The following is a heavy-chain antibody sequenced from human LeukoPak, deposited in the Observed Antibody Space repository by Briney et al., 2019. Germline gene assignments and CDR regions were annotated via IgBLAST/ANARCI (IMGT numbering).Heavy chain of an antibody. J-gene: IGHJ4*02. Sequence: GRPLRLSCAASGFRFSSYTMHWVRQAPDKGLEWVAVISYDGSNKYHADAVKGRFTISRDNSKNTLYEQMNSLRAEDTAVYYCARGGYYDSSGFRIDHWGQGTLVTVSS. CDR1: GFRFSSYT. CDR3: ARGGYYDSSGFRIDH. D-gene: IGHD3-22*01. CDR2: ISYDGSNK. V-gene: IGHV3-30-3*01.